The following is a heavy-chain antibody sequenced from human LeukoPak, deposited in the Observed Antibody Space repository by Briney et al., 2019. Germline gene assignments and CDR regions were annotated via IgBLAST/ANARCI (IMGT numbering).Heavy chain of an antibody. CDR1: GFTFNNYG. J-gene: IGHJ4*02. CDR2: ISYDGSYK. CDR3: AESSPVAGTGY. D-gene: IGHD6-19*01. Sequence: SGGSLRLSCAASGFTFNNYGMHWVRQAPGKGLEWVALISYDGSYKYYTESVKGRFTISRDNSKNTLYLQMNSLRAEDTAVYYCAESSPVAGTGYWGQGTLVTVSS. V-gene: IGHV3-30*03.